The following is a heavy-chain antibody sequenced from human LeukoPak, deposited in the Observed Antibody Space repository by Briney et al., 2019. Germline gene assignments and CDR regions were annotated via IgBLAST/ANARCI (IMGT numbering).Heavy chain of an antibody. D-gene: IGHD1-26*01. CDR2: IYTSGST. Sequence: PSQTLSLXCTVSGGSISSGGYYWSWIRQPAEKGLECIGRIYTSGSTNYNPSLKSRVTLSVDTSKNQFFLKLSSVTAADTAVYYCARDRLSGSYWRVIDYWGQGTLVTVSS. V-gene: IGHV4-61*02. CDR3: ARDRLSGSYWRVIDY. CDR1: GGSISSGGYY. J-gene: IGHJ4*02.